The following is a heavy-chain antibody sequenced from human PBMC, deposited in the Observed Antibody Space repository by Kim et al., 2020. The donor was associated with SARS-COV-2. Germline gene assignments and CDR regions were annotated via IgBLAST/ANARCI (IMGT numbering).Heavy chain of an antibody. CDR3: ASSLPRGGITMIVVVIRPPEPGAFDI. V-gene: IGHV1-69*13. CDR1: GGTFSSYA. D-gene: IGHD3-22*01. CDR2: IIPIFGTA. Sequence: SVKVSCKASGGTFSSYAISWVRQAPGQGLEWMGGIIPIFGTANYAQKFQGRVTITADESTSTAYMELSSLRSEDTAVYYCASSLPRGGITMIVVVIRPPEPGAFDIWGQGTMVTVSS. J-gene: IGHJ3*02.